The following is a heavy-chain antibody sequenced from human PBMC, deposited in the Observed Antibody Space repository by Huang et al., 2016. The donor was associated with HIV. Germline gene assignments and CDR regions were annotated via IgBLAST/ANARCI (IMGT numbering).Heavy chain of an antibody. V-gene: IGHV1-2*06. CDR3: AREAWASGVAHYFDY. Sequence: QVQLVQSGAEVKRPGASVKVSCKFSGYSFTCHFIHWVRQAPGQGLGGMGRVDAASGARNWASRFQGRVSMTRDKSIGTADMELSGLRSDDTAVFFCAREAWASGVAHYFDYWGPGTLVTVSS. D-gene: IGHD3-10*01. CDR1: GYSFTCHF. J-gene: IGHJ4*02. CDR2: VDAASGAR.